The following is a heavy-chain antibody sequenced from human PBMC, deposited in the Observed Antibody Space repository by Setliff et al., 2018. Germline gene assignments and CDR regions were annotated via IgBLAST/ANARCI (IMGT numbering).Heavy chain of an antibody. CDR3: ARDPLTTNRRRAFDI. J-gene: IGHJ3*02. CDR1: GYSISSDYY. D-gene: IGHD4-17*01. V-gene: IGHV4-59*12. Sequence: SETLSLTCAVSGYSISSDYYWSWIRQPPGKGQEWIGYIYYSGSTNYNPSLKSRVTISVDTSKNQFSLKLSSVTAADTAVYYCARDPLTTNRRRAFDIWGQGIMVTVSS. CDR2: IYYSGST.